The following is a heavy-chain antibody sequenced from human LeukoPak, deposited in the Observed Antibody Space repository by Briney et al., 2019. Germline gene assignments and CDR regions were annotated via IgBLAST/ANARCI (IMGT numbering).Heavy chain of an antibody. J-gene: IGHJ4*02. V-gene: IGHV4-34*01. CDR2: INHSGST. CDR1: GGSFSGYY. CDR3: ASVSIAAAGMSYFDY. Sequence: SETLSLTCTVSGGSFSGYYWSWIRQPPGKGLEWIGEINHSGSTNYNPSLKSRVTISVDTSKNQFSLKLSSVTAADTAIYYCASVSIAAAGMSYFDYWGQGTLVTVSS. D-gene: IGHD6-13*01.